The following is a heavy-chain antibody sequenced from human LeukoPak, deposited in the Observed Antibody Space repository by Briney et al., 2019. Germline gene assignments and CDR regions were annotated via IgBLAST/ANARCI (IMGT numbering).Heavy chain of an antibody. CDR2: IYYRGST. Sequence: SETLSLACTVAGGSISSYYWSWIRQPPGRRLEWIGYIYYRGSTNYNPSRKSRVTISVDTSKNQFSLKLSSVSSADTAVYYCARDSGTLRGDDVFDVWGQGTMVTVSS. CDR3: ARDSGTLRGDDVFDV. J-gene: IGHJ3*01. CDR1: GGSISSYY. D-gene: IGHD1-26*01. V-gene: IGHV4-59*01.